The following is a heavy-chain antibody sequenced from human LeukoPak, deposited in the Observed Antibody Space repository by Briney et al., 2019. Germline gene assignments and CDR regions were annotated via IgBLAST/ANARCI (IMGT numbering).Heavy chain of an antibody. CDR2: ISSSSSYI. D-gene: IGHD4/OR15-4a*01. V-gene: IGHV3-21*01. J-gene: IGHJ4*02. CDR3: AGAPLSGVAPGFDY. Sequence: AGSLRLSCAASGFTFSSYSMNWVRQAPGKGLEWVSSISSSSSYIYYADSVKGRFTISRDNAKNSLYLQMNSLRAEDTAVYYCAGAPLSGVAPGFDYWGEGTLVTVSS. CDR1: GFTFSSYS.